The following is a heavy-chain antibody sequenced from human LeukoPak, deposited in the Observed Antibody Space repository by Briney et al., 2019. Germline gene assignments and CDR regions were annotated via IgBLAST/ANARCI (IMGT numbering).Heavy chain of an antibody. CDR3: ARFSPFFDSSVHYLDY. J-gene: IGHJ4*02. V-gene: IGHV4-59*08. D-gene: IGHD3-22*01. CDR2: MHSTGVD. CDR1: GGSINGYH. Sequence: SDTLSLTCTVSGGSINGYHCSWIRQPPGQGLEWIAYMHSTGVDNYSPSLRSRVTMSVDTSKNQCSLKLNSVSAADSAVYYCARFSPFFDSSVHYLDYWGPGILVTVSS.